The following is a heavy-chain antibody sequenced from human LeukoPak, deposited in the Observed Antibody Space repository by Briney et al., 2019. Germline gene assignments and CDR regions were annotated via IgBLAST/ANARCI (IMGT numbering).Heavy chain of an antibody. CDR1: GFTFSSYA. Sequence: GGSLRLSCAASGFTFSSYAMSWVRQVPGKWLEWVSAIDSSTTRIYYANSVRGRFTISRDNAKNSLDLQMNSLRAEDTAVYYCVRGGTYCDSTCKGADYWGQGTLVAVSS. CDR2: IDSSTTRI. V-gene: IGHV3-21*01. D-gene: IGHD2/OR15-2a*01. J-gene: IGHJ4*02. CDR3: VRGGTYCDSTCKGADY.